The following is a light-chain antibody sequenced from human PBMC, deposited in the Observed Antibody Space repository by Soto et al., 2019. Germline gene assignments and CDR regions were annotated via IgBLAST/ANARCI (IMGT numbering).Light chain of an antibody. CDR1: SSNIGSNY. J-gene: IGLJ2*01. V-gene: IGLV1-47*01. Sequence: QLVLTQPPSASGTPGQGVTISCSGSSSNIGSNYVYWFQQLPGTAPKLLIYRNNQRPSGVPDRFSGSKSGTSASLAISGLRSEDEADYYCAAWDDSLSGVVFGGGTKVTVL. CDR3: AAWDDSLSGVV. CDR2: RNN.